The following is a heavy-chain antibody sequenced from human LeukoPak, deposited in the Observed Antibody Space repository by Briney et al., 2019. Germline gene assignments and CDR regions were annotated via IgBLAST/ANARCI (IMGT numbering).Heavy chain of an antibody. CDR3: ARDWYRSFDY. D-gene: IGHD6-13*01. CDR2: VKEDGSQK. J-gene: IGHJ4*02. Sequence: GGSLRLSCAASGFTFSRYWMSWVRQAPGKGLEWVASVKEDGSQKNYADTVEGRFTISRDNAKKSLVLQMNSLRAEDTAVYYCARDWYRSFDYWGQGTLVTVSS. CDR1: GFTFSRYW. V-gene: IGHV3-7*01.